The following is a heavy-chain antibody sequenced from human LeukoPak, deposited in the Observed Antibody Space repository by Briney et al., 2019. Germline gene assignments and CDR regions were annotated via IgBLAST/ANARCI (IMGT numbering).Heavy chain of an antibody. Sequence: AESLLISCKGSGYSFDTNWIGWVRQMPGKGLEWMGIIYPCDSDSRYSPSFEGQVTISADKSITTAYLQWSSLEASDTAMYYCARGAHGSGFDIWGQGTRVT. CDR2: IYPCDSDS. J-gene: IGHJ3*02. CDR1: GYSFDTNW. D-gene: IGHD1-26*01. V-gene: IGHV5-51*01. CDR3: ARGAHGSGFDI.